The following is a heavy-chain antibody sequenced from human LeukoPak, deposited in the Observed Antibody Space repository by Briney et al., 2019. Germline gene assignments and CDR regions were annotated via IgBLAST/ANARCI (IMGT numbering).Heavy chain of an antibody. V-gene: IGHV3-30*18. J-gene: IGHJ5*02. D-gene: IGHD1-14*01. CDR3: AKRAYTNWFDP. CDR2: ISYDGSNK. CDR1: GFTFSSYA. Sequence: GGSLRLSCAASGFTFSSYAMSWVRQAPGKGLEWVAVISYDGSNKYYADSVKGRFTISRDNSKNTLYLQMNSLRAEDTAVYYCAKRAYTNWFDPWGQGTLVTVSS.